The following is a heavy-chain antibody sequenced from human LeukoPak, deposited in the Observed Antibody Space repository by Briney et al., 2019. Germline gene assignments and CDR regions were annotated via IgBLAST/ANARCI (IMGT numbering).Heavy chain of an antibody. CDR2: INPSGGST. J-gene: IGHJ3*02. CDR1: GYTFISYY. D-gene: IGHD3-22*01. CDR3: ASSYYNYYDSSGYYASGAFDI. Sequence: ASVKVSCKASGYTFISYYMHWVRQAPGQGLEWMGIINPSGGSTSYAQKFQGRVTMTRDTSTSTVYMELSSLRSEDTAVYYCASSYYNYYDSSGYYASGAFDIWGQGTMVTVSS. V-gene: IGHV1-46*01.